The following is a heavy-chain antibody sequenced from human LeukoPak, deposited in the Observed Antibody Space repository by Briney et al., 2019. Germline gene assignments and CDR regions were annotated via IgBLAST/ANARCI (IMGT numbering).Heavy chain of an antibody. V-gene: IGHV3-33*01. CDR1: GFTFSSYG. CDR2: IWYDGSNK. J-gene: IGHJ4*02. D-gene: IGHD6-19*01. Sequence: GGSLRLSCAASGFTFSSYGMHWVRQAPGKGLEGVAVIWYDGSNKYYADSVKGRFTISRDNSKNTLYLQMNSLRAEDTAVYYCARGIAVAGTDYWGQGTLVTVSP. CDR3: ARGIAVAGTDY.